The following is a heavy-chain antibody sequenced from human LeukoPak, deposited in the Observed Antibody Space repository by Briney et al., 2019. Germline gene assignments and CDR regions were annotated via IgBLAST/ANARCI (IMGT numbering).Heavy chain of an antibody. Sequence: AGSLRLSCAASGFTVSSNYMSWVRQAPGKGLEWVSVIYSGGSTYYADSVKGRFTNSRDNSKNTLYLQMNSLRAEDTAVYYCARDLFDCSSTSCNDDYWGQGTLVTVSS. J-gene: IGHJ4*02. CDR2: IYSGGST. CDR3: ARDLFDCSSTSCNDDY. CDR1: GFTVSSNY. D-gene: IGHD2-2*01. V-gene: IGHV3-66*01.